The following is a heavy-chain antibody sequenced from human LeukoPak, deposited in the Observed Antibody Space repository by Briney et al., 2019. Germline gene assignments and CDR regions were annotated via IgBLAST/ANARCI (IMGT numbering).Heavy chain of an antibody. V-gene: IGHV4-4*02. J-gene: IGHJ4*02. CDR1: GGSISSSNW. D-gene: IGHD6-13*01. Sequence: SETLSLTCAVSGGSISSSNWWSWVRQPPGKGLEWIGEIYHSGSTYYNPSLKSRVTISVDTSKNQFSLKLSSVTAADTAVYYCARDSSSWYRYWGQGTLVTVSS. CDR2: IYHSGST. CDR3: ARDSSSWYRY.